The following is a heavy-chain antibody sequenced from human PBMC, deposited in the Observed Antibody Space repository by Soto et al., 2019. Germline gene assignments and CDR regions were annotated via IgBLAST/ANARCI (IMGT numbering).Heavy chain of an antibody. CDR1: GYSFTSYW. CDR3: ARVSGDFWSGYYPTTEGGFDY. CDR2: IYPGDSDT. D-gene: IGHD3-3*01. J-gene: IGHJ4*02. Sequence: EVQLVQSGAEVKKPGESLKISCKGSGYSFTSYWIGWVRQMPGKGLEWMGIIYPGDSDTRYSPSFQGQVTISADKSISTAYLQWSSLKASDTAMYYCARVSGDFWSGYYPTTEGGFDYWGQGTLVTVSS. V-gene: IGHV5-51*03.